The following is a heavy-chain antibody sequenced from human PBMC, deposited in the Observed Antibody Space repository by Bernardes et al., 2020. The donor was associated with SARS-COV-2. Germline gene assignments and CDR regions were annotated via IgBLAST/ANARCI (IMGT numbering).Heavy chain of an antibody. CDR1: GFTLSSYA. CDR2: ISGSGGST. V-gene: IGHV3-23*01. J-gene: IGHJ4*02. D-gene: IGHD2-15*01. CDR3: AKVGCSGGSCSDY. Sequence: GGSLRLSCAASGFTLSSYAMSWVRQAPGKGLEWVSAISGSGGSTYYADSVKGRFTFSRDNSKNTLYLQMNSLRAEDTAVYYCAKVGCSGGSCSDYWGQGTLVTVSS.